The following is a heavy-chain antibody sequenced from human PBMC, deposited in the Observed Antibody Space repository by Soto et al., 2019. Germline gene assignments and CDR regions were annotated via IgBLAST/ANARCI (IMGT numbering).Heavy chain of an antibody. J-gene: IGHJ1*01. Sequence: EVQLLESGGGLVQPGGSLRLSCAASGFTFSSYAMSWVRQAPGKGLEWVSAISGSGGSTYYADSVKGRFTISRDNSKNPLYLQMNSLRAEDTAVYYCAKDQWEYCSGGSCIFQHWGQGTLVTVSS. D-gene: IGHD2-15*01. CDR3: AKDQWEYCSGGSCIFQH. CDR2: ISGSGGST. V-gene: IGHV3-23*01. CDR1: GFTFSSYA.